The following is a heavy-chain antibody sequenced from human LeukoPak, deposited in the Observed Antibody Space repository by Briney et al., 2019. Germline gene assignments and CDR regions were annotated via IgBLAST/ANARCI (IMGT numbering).Heavy chain of an antibody. D-gene: IGHD3-22*01. CDR1: GFTFNTYT. CDR2: FGTRSTSI. CDR3: AREVSEGFDF. Sequence: GGSLRLSCAASGFTFNTYTMNWIRQAPGKGLEWVSSFGTRSTSIYHAGSVKGRFATSRDNAKNSLYLQMNSLRAEDTALYYCAREVSEGFDFWGQGTLVTVSS. J-gene: IGHJ4*02. V-gene: IGHV3-21*01.